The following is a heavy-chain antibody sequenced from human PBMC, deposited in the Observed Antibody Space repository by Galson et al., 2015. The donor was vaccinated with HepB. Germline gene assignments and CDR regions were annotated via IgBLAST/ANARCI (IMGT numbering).Heavy chain of an antibody. J-gene: IGHJ4*02. CDR1: GFTFSRNG. V-gene: IGHV3-33*08. CDR3: AREDADIAAMTLDH. Sequence: SLRLSCAASGFTFSRNGMHWVRQAPGKGLEWVAVIWHDRSNSYYADSVKGRFTISRDNSKNTLYLQMNRLRAEDTAVYYCAREDADIAAMTLDHWGQGTLVTVSS. CDR2: IWHDRSNS. D-gene: IGHD6-25*01.